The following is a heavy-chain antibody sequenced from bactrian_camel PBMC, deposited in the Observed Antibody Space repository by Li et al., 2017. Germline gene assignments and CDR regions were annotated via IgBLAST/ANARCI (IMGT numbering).Heavy chain of an antibody. V-gene: IGHV3S53*01. J-gene: IGHJ4*01. CDR2: IGSGGTT. D-gene: IGHD2*01. Sequence: VQLVESGGGSVLAGGSLRLSCAVSGFIARDYCMGWHRQFPGQEREGVARIGSGGTTWYADSAKGQFTISRDNAKNTLYLQMNSLKPDDTAIYYCALGAPKAGYCVVDSFVYDSWGQGTQVTVS. CDR1: GFIARDYC. CDR3: ALGAPKAGYCVVDSFVYDS.